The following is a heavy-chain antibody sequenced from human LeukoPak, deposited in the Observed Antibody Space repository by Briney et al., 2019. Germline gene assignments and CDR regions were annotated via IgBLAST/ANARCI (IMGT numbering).Heavy chain of an antibody. CDR2: LYSDGNT. V-gene: IGHV3-53*01. Sequence: GGSLRLSCAASGFTVITNDMTWFRQAPGKGLEWVSVLYSDGNTKYADSVQGRFTISRDNSKNTLYLEMNSLSPDDTAVYYCARGVEPLAANTLAYWGQGTLVTVSS. CDR3: ARGVEPLAANTLAY. D-gene: IGHD1-14*01. J-gene: IGHJ4*02. CDR1: GFTVITND.